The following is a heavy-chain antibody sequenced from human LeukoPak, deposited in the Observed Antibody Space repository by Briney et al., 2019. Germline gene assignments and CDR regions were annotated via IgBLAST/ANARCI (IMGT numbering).Heavy chain of an antibody. Sequence: EXLSLTXXXSGGSXSSSSYYWGWVCQPPGKGLEWIGSIYYSGSTYYNPSLKSRVTISVNTSKNQFSLKLSSVTAADTAVYYCARHDYSSGDDYWGQGTLVTVSS. CDR3: ARHDYSSGDDY. CDR1: GGSXSSSSYY. V-gene: IGHV4-39*01. J-gene: IGHJ4*02. CDR2: IYYSGST. D-gene: IGHD6-19*01.